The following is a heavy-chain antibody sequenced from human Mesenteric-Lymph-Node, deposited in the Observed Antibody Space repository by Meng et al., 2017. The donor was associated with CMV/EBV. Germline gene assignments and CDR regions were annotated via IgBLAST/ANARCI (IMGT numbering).Heavy chain of an antibody. D-gene: IGHD1-1*01. V-gene: IGHV3-9*01. CDR2: ISWNSGDI. CDR3: GKDISGSRRAFEY. Sequence: SLKISCAGSGFTFDEYAMHWVRQAPGKGHEWVAGISWNSGDIGYADSVKGRFTISRDNAKNSLYLHMNSLRQEDTALYYCGKDISGSRRAFEYWGQGTLVTVSS. CDR1: GFTFDEYA. J-gene: IGHJ4*02.